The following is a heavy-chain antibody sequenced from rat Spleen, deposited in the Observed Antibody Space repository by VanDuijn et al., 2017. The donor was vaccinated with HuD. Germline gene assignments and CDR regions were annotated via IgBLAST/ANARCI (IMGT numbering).Heavy chain of an antibody. CDR1: GFTFNNYW. D-gene: IGHD1-6*01. V-gene: IGHV5-31*01. J-gene: IGHJ2*01. Sequence: EVQLVESGGGLVQPGGSLKLSCVASGFTFNNYWMTWIRQAPGKGLEWVASITNASGRTYYPDSVKGRFTISRDTAQNTLYLQMNSLRSEDTATYYCERGGFFRYGGKGVLVTVS. CDR2: ITNASGRT. CDR3: ERGGFFRY.